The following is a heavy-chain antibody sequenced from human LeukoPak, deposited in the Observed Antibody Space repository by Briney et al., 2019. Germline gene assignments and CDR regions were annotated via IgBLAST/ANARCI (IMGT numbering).Heavy chain of an antibody. CDR1: GFIFSSYW. J-gene: IGHJ4*02. Sequence: GGSLRLSCAASGFIFSSYWMSWVRQAPGKGLEWVANIKQDGSEKYYVDSVKGRFTISRDNAKNSLYLQMNSLRAEDTAVYYCARDLYYYDSSGFGPVDYWGQGTLVTVSS. CDR2: IKQDGSEK. D-gene: IGHD3-22*01. V-gene: IGHV3-7*01. CDR3: ARDLYYYDSSGFGPVDY.